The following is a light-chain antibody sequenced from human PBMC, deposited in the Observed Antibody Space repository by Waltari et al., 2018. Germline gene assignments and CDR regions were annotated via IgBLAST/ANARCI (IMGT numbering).Light chain of an antibody. CDR2: GKN. J-gene: IGLJ2*01. CDR3: NSRDSSDNPV. V-gene: IGLV3-19*01. CDR1: SLRRFY. Sequence: SSELTQDPAMSVALGQTVRITCQGDSLRRFYASWYQQKPGQAPVLVMYGKNNRPSVIPDRFSDSSSGNTASLTITGAQAEDESDYYCNSRDSSDNPVFGGGTKLTVL.